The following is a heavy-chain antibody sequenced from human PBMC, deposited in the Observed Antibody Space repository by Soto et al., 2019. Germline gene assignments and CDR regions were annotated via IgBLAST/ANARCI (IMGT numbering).Heavy chain of an antibody. D-gene: IGHD3-22*01. V-gene: IGHV1-3*01. Sequence: ASVKVSCKASGNTFTSYAIHWVRQAPGQRLEWMGWINAGNGNTRYLQKFQGRLTITRDTSASTAYMELNSLRAEDTAVYYCARPTYYYDSSGPPAYWGQGTLVTVSS. CDR1: GNTFTSYA. CDR2: INAGNGNT. CDR3: ARPTYYYDSSGPPAY. J-gene: IGHJ4*02.